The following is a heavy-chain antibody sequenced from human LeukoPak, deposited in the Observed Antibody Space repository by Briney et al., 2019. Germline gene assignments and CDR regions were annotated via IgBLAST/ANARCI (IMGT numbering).Heavy chain of an antibody. CDR2: IYYSGST. CDR3: ARVDYGDYPSVAMDV. D-gene: IGHD4-17*01. Sequence: SETLSLTCTVYGGSISSYYWSWIRQPSGKGLEWIGYIYYSGSTNYNPSLKSRVTISVDTSKNQFSLKLSSVTAADTAVYYCARVDYGDYPSVAMDVWGQGTTVTVSS. J-gene: IGHJ6*02. CDR1: GGSISSYY. V-gene: IGHV4-59*01.